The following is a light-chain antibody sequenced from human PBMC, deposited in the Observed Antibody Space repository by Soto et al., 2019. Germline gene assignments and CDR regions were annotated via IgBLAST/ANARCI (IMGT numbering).Light chain of an antibody. CDR1: QSIRSNY. Sequence: ETVLTQSPGTLSLSPGERVTLSCRASQSIRSNYLAWYRQTPGQAPRLLIYGASNRATGIPDRFSGSGSGTDXXXXIXXXXPEDFALYYCQQYGSSPWTFGQGTKVEIK. CDR2: GAS. CDR3: QQYGSSPWT. J-gene: IGKJ1*01. V-gene: IGKV3-20*01.